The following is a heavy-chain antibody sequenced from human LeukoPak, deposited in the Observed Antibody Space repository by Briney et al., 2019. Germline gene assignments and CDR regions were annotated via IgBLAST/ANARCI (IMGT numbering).Heavy chain of an antibody. D-gene: IGHD3-22*01. Sequence: ASVKVSCKASGYTFTSYGISWVRQAPGQGLEWMGWISAYNGNTNYAQKPQGRVTMTTDTSTSTAYMELRSLRSDDTAVYYCARDYYDSSGYYIDYWGQGTLVPVSS. J-gene: IGHJ4*02. V-gene: IGHV1-18*01. CDR1: GYTFTSYG. CDR2: ISAYNGNT. CDR3: ARDYYDSSGYYIDY.